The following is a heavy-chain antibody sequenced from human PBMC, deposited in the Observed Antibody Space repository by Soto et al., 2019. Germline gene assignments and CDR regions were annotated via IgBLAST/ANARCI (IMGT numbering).Heavy chain of an antibody. V-gene: IGHV2-5*02. D-gene: IGHD3-3*01. CDR2: LYRDNDR. CDR3: ALSRELLFLEWPDYFDY. Sequence: SGPTLVNPTQTLTLTCTFSGFSLSTRGVGMGWIRQPPGKALEWLALLYRDNDRRYSPSLRSRLTITKDTSKNQVVLTMTNMDPVDTATYYCALSRELLFLEWPDYFDYWGPGTPVTVSS. CDR1: GFSLSTRGVG. J-gene: IGHJ4*02.